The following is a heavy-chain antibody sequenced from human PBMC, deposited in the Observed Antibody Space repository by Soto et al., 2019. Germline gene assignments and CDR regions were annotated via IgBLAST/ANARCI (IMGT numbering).Heavy chain of an antibody. CDR2: INPETGGR. J-gene: IGHJ6*02. CDR1: GYTFTGYY. V-gene: IGHV1-2*02. CDR3: ARERYQVISDGMDV. D-gene: IGHD2-2*01. Sequence: QVQLVQSGADVKTPGASVRVSCKASGYTFTGYYVHWVREAPGQGLEWMGWINPETGGRSYAQKFQGRVTLSRDTSINTAYLELSRLRFDDAAVYFCARERYQVISDGMDVWGQGTTATVSS.